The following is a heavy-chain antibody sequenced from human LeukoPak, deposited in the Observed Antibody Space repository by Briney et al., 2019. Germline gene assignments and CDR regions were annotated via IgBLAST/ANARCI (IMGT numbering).Heavy chain of an antibody. CDR2: IYYSGST. Sequence: SETLSLTCTVSGGSISSYYWSWIRQPPGKGLEWIGYIYYSGSTNYNPSLKSRVTISVDTSKNQFSLKLSSVTAADTAVCYCARGRDTAMAYFDYWGQGTLVTVSS. D-gene: IGHD5-18*01. CDR3: ARGRDTAMAYFDY. V-gene: IGHV4-59*01. CDR1: GGSISSYY. J-gene: IGHJ4*02.